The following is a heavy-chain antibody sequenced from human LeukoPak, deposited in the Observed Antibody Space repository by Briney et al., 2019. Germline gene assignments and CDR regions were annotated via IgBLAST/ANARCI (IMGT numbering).Heavy chain of an antibody. J-gene: IGHJ1*01. V-gene: IGHV3-30*18. CDR3: AKDRGDYYGSGSYFQN. Sequence: GGSLRLSCAASGFTFSSYGMHWVRQAPGKGLEWVAVISYDGSNKYYADSVKGRFTISRDNSKNTLYLQMDSLRAEDTAVYYCAKDRGDYYGSGSYFQNWGQGTLVTVSS. CDR2: ISYDGSNK. CDR1: GFTFSSYG. D-gene: IGHD3-10*01.